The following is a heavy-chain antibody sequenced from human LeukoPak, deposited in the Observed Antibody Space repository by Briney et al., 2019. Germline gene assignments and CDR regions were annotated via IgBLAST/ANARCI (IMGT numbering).Heavy chain of an antibody. CDR2: IHRDGRT. Sequence: SETLSLTCAVSGVSISSTEWWIWVRQPPGQGLEWIGEIHRDGRTKYHPSLWSRVSMSIDYSKNQFSLRVYPVTAADTAIYYCGKTDIHFNPIDYWSPGSLVTVSS. J-gene: IGHJ4*02. CDR3: GKTDIHFNPIDY. V-gene: IGHV4-4*02. D-gene: IGHD3-3*02. CDR1: GVSISSTEW.